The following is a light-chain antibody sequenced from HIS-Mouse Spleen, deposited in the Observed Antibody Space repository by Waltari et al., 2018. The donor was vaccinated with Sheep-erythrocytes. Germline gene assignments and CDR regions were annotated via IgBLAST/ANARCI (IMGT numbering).Light chain of an antibody. CDR1: SRDVGCYNY. CDR3: CSYAGSYTVV. V-gene: IGLV2-11*01. CDR2: DVS. J-gene: IGLJ2*01. Sequence: QSALTQPRSVSGSPGQSVPISCTGTSRDVGCYNYVSWYQQPPGKAPKLMIYDVSKRPSGVPDRFSGSKSGNTASLTISGLQAEDEADYYCCSYAGSYTVVFGGGTKLTVL.